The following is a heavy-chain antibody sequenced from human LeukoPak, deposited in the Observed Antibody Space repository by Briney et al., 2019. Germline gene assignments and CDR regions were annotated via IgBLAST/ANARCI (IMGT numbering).Heavy chain of an antibody. V-gene: IGHV4-30-2*02. CDR1: GGSISSGGYS. D-gene: IGHD2-8*01. CDR3: ARCLGCPKWYFDL. CDR2: IYHSGST. J-gene: IGHJ2*01. Sequence: SETLSLTCAVSGGSISSGGYSWSWIRQPPGKGLEWIGYIYHSGSTYYNPSLKSGVTISVDTSKNQFSLKLSSVTAADTAVYYCARCLGCPKWYFDLWGRGTLVTVSS.